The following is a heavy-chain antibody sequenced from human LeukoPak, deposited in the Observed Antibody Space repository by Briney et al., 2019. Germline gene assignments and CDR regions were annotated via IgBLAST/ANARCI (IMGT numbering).Heavy chain of an antibody. CDR2: ISAYNGNT. CDR3: ARGGFDSWKFPYYFDY. J-gene: IGHJ4*02. V-gene: IGHV1-18*01. Sequence: GGSVKVSCKASGYTFTSYGISWVREAPGQGVEWMGWISAYNGNTNYAQKLQGRVTMTTDTSTSTAYMELRRLRSDDTAVYYCARGGFDSWKFPYYFDYGGQGTLVTVSS. CDR1: GYTFTSYG. D-gene: IGHD1-20*01.